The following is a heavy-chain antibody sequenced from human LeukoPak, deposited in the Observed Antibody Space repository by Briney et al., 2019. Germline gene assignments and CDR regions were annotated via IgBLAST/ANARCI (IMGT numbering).Heavy chain of an antibody. D-gene: IGHD6-19*01. CDR1: GYTLTELS. Sequence: ASVKVSCKVSGYTLTELSMHWVRQAPGKGLEWMGGFDPEDGEAIYAQKFQGRVTITADESTSTAYMELSSLRSEDTAVYYCARGYSSGWKNYYFDYWGQGTLVTVSS. J-gene: IGHJ4*02. CDR3: ARGYSSGWKNYYFDY. CDR2: FDPEDGEA. V-gene: IGHV1-24*01.